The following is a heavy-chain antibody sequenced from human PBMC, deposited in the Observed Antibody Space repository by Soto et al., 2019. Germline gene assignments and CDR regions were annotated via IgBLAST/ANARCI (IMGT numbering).Heavy chain of an antibody. J-gene: IGHJ4*02. V-gene: IGHV1-46*01. CDR1: GDTFTDYY. CDR2: VNPSGGHA. D-gene: IGHD2-21*02. Sequence: QVQLVQSGAEVKKPGASVKVSCKASGDTFTDYYIHWVRQAPGQGLEWMGTVNPSGGHATYAQHFLGRMTMTRDTSTSTLYMDLTSLTSEDTAVYYCARGGHVVVVTAAFDYWGQGTLVTVYS. CDR3: ARGGHVVVVTAAFDY.